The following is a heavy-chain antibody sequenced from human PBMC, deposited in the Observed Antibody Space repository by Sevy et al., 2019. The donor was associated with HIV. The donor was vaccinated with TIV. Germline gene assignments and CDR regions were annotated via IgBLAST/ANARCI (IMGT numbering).Heavy chain of an antibody. J-gene: IGHJ3*01. V-gene: IGHV3-23*01. CDR2: ISGSGAIT. Sequence: GGSLRLSCATSGFTSTPYAVAWVRQAPGKGLEWVAAISGSGAITYYADSRKARLIISRDRTNNTVNLQMKRLRAEDTALYYVAKDRYYFDSSGYYYHHDAFDVWGRGTMVTVSS. CDR1: GFTSTPYA. D-gene: IGHD3-22*01. CDR3: AKDRYYFDSSGYYYHHDAFDV.